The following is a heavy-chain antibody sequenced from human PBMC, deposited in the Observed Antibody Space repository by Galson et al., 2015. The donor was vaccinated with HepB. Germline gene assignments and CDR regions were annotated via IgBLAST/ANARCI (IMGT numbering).Heavy chain of an antibody. CDR3: AREAYYDILTLDY. CDR1: GFTFSSFG. Sequence: CAASGFTFSSFGMHWVRQAPGRGLEYVSGVNNNGDKTYYADSVKGRFTISRDNSKNTLYLQMNSLRAEDTAVYYCAREAYYDILTLDYWGQGTLVTVSS. CDR2: VNNNGDKT. D-gene: IGHD3-9*01. V-gene: IGHV3-64*04. J-gene: IGHJ4*02.